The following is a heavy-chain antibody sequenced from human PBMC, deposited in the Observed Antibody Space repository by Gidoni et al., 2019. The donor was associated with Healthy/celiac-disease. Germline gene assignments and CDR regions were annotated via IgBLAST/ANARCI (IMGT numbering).Heavy chain of an antibody. CDR2: INPYSGGT. J-gene: IGHJ4*02. V-gene: IGHV1-2*02. CDR3: ARGGYPGYLEGAGDY. D-gene: IGHD3-22*01. Sequence: QVQLVQSGAEVKKPGASVKVSCKASGYTFTGYYMPWVRQAPGQGLEWMGRINPYSGGTNYAQKFQGRVTMTRDTSISTAYMELSRLRSDDTAVYYCARGGYPGYLEGAGDYWGQGTLVTVSS. CDR1: GYTFTGYY.